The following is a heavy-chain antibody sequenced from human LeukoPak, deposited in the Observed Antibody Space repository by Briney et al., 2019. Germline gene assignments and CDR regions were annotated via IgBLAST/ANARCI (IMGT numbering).Heavy chain of an antibody. V-gene: IGHV3-74*01. CDR3: ASDSPYYGMDV. CDR1: GFTFSSYW. J-gene: IGHJ6*02. CDR2: INSDGSAT. Sequence: GGSLRLSCAASGFTFSSYWMHWVRQVPGKGLLWVSRINSDGSATIYADSVRGRFTISRDNAKNTLYLQMSGLRVEDTAVYHCASDSPYYGMDVWGQGTTVTVSS.